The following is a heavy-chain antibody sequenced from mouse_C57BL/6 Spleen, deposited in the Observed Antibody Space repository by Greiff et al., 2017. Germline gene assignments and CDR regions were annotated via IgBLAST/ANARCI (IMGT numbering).Heavy chain of an antibody. V-gene: IGHV1-42*01. CDR3: ARSGDYDDDY. CDR2: INPSTGGT. D-gene: IGHD2-4*01. Sequence: VQLQQSGPELVKPGASVKISCKASGYSFTGYYMNWVKQSPEKSLEWIGEINPSTGGTTYNQKFKAKATLTVDKSSSTAYMQLKSLTSEDSAVYYCARSGDYDDDYWGQGTTLTVSS. CDR1: GYSFTGYY. J-gene: IGHJ2*01.